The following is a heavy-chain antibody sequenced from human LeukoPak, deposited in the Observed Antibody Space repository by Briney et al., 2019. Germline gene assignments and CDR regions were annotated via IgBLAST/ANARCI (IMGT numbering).Heavy chain of an antibody. J-gene: IGHJ6*02. V-gene: IGHV4-59*01. CDR3: ARDSAAAGDYYGMDV. CDR2: IYYSGST. CDR1: GGSISSYY. Sequence: SETLSLTCTVSGGSISSYYWSWIWQPPGKGLEWIGYIYYSGSTNYNPSLKSRVTISVDTSKNQFSLKLSSVTAADTAVYYCARDSAAAGDYYGMDVWGQGTMVTVSS. D-gene: IGHD6-13*01.